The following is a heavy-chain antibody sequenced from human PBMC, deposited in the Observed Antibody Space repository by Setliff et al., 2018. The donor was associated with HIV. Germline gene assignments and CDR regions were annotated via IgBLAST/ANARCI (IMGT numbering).Heavy chain of an antibody. V-gene: IGHV3-15*01. CDR1: GVGFNNAG. CDR2: IKMKIDGVTT. J-gene: IGHJ4*02. D-gene: IGHD5-12*01. Sequence: GGSLRLSCVVSGVGFNNAGMSWVRQAPGKGLEWVGRIKMKIDGVTTEYAAPVKGRFTISRDESKNTVYLQMNSLKTEDTAVYYCASGRGSDAIAIDYWGQGTPVTVSS. CDR3: ASGRGSDAIAIDY.